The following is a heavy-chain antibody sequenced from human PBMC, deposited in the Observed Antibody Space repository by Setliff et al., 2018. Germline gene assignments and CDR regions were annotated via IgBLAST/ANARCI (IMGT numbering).Heavy chain of an antibody. V-gene: IGHV3-73*01. D-gene: IGHD1-26*01. Sequence: GGSLRLSCAASGFTFSGSAMYWVRQASGKGLEWVGRIRNKDNSYTTEYAASVKGRFTISRDDSKSIAYLQMNSLKTEDTAVYYCTRDEGWELLGGSLDYWGQGTLVTVSS. CDR2: IRNKDNSYTT. CDR1: GFTFSGSA. CDR3: TRDEGWELLGGSLDY. J-gene: IGHJ4*02.